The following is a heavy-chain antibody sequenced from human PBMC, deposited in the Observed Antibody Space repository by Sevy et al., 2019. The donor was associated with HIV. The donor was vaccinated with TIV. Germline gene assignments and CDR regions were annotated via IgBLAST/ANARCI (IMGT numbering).Heavy chain of an antibody. CDR1: GFTFSSYS. J-gene: IGHJ4*02. CDR3: ARGIVVVTAIKYYFDY. D-gene: IGHD2-21*02. V-gene: IGHV3-21*01. CDR2: ISSSSSYI. Sequence: GGSLRLSCAASGFTFSSYSMNWVRQAPGKGLEWVSSISSSSSYIYYADSVKVRFTISRDKVKNSLYLQMNRLIAEDTAVYYCARGIVVVTAIKYYFDYWGQGTLVTVSS.